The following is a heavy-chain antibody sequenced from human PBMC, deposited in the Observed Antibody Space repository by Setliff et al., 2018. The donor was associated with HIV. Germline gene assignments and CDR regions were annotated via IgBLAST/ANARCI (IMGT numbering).Heavy chain of an antibody. J-gene: IGHJ4*02. CDR3: ARGMEMTPIGY. CDR2: INTVTGNP. D-gene: IGHD2-15*01. CDR1: GYTFNSYG. Sequence: GASVKVSCKASGYTFNSYGINWVRQAPGQGLEWMGWINTVTGNPTYAQGFTGRFVFSLDTSVSTAYLQISSLKAEDSAVYYCARGMEMTPIGYWGQGTLVTVSS. V-gene: IGHV7-4-1*02.